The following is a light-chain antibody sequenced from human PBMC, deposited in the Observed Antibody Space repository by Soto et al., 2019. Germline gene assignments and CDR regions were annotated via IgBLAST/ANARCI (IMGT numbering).Light chain of an antibody. J-gene: IGKJ1*01. CDR2: DAS. CDR3: QQYNMYSWT. V-gene: IGKV1-5*01. CDR1: QSVSSW. Sequence: DIQMTQSPSTLSASVGDRVTITCRASQSVSSWLAWYQQKPGKAPKLLIYDASNLESGVPSRFSGSGSGTEFTLTIISLQPDEFASYYCQQYNMYSWTFDQGTKVEVK.